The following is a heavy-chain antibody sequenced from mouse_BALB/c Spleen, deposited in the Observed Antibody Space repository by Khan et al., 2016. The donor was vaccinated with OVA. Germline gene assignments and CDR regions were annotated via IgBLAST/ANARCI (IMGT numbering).Heavy chain of an antibody. J-gene: IGHJ4*01. V-gene: IGHV1-80*01. CDR2: IYPGDGDT. Sequence: QVQLQQSGAELVRPGSSVKISCKASGYAFSSYWMNWVKQRPGQGLEWIGQIYPGDGDTNYNGKFKGKATLTADKSSSTAYMQLSSLTSEDSAVYVCVRKGDWGLAMDYWGQGTSVTVSS. D-gene: IGHD4-1*01. CDR1: GYAFSSYW. CDR3: VRKGDWGLAMDY.